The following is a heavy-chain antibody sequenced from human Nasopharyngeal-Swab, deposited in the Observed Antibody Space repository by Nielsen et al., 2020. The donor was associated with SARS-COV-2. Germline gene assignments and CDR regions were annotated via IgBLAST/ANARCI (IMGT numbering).Heavy chain of an antibody. Sequence: ASVKVSCKASGYTFTSYHMHWVRQAPGQGLEWMGIINPSGGSTSYAQKFQGRITMTRDTSTSTVYMGLSSLRSEDTAVYYCARDWWIQVWLFDYWGQGTLVTVSS. V-gene: IGHV1-46*01. CDR2: INPSGGST. CDR1: GYTFTSYH. J-gene: IGHJ4*02. D-gene: IGHD5-18*01. CDR3: ARDWWIQVWLFDY.